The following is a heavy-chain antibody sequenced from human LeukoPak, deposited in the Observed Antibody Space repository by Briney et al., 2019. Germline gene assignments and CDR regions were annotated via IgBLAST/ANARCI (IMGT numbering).Heavy chain of an antibody. CDR1: GASVSASVYF. V-gene: IGHV4-39*07. CDR2: LHYSGTT. D-gene: IGHD4/OR15-4a*01. Sequence: PSETLSLTCTVSGASVSASVYFWVGIGQPQGKGLRWIGTLHYSGTTYYNTSLRSRVTISVDTSKNQFSLKLNSVTSADTAIYYCARDWDGAFDFNTFDIWGLGTMVTVSS. CDR3: ARDWDGAFDFNTFDI. J-gene: IGHJ3*02.